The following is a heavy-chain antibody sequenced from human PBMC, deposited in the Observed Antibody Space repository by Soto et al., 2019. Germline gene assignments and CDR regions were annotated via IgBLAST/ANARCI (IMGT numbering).Heavy chain of an antibody. D-gene: IGHD3-10*01. CDR3: ARYEYTMVRGVITLGGSFDY. Sequence: PSETLSLTCTVSGGSISSGDYYWSWIRQPPGKGLEWIGYIYYSGSTYYNPSLKSRVTISVDTSKNQFSLKLSSVTAADTAVYYCARYEYTMVRGVITLGGSFDYWGQGTLVNVSS. J-gene: IGHJ4*02. V-gene: IGHV4-30-4*01. CDR2: IYYSGST. CDR1: GGSISSGDYY.